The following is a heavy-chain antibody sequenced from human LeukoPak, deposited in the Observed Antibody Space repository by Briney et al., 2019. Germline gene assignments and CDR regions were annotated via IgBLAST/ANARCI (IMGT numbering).Heavy chain of an antibody. CDR2: ISGSGGST. J-gene: IGHJ5*02. V-gene: IGHV3-23*01. CDR1: GFTFSSYG. CDR3: AKCASNWPDGGDCYGGYNWFDP. D-gene: IGHD2-21*02. Sequence: PGGSLRLSCAASGFTFSSYGMSWVRQAPGKGLEWVSAISGSGGSTYYADSVKGRFTISRDNSKNTLYLQMNSLRAEDTAVYYCAKCASNWPDGGDCYGGYNWFDPWGQGTLVTVSS.